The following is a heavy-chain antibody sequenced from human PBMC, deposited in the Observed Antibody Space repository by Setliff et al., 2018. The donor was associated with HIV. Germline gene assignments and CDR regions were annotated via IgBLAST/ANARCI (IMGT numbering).Heavy chain of an antibody. J-gene: IGHJ4*02. CDR3: VSGPLSGYGYYFDY. Sequence: SETLSLTCTVSGVPTSASTYYWGWIRQPPGKGLDWIGYISYSGKTYYNPSLKSRVTISLDTSKNQFSLKLGSVTAADTAVYYCVSGPLSGYGYYFDYWGQGALVTVSS. D-gene: IGHD3-3*01. CDR2: ISYSGKT. V-gene: IGHV4-39*07. CDR1: GVPTSASTYY.